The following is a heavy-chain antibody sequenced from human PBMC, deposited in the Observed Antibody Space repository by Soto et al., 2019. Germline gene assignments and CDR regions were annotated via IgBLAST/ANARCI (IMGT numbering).Heavy chain of an antibody. V-gene: IGHV1-69*05. Sequence: QVHLVQSGAEMRKPGSSVRVSCKASGGPFTNYGLNWVRQAPGQGLEWMGGVIPIFGSATYAQKFQDRVTXTXXESTTTAYLELSGLRLDDTAIYYCATRRKRFSDFYYYGMDVWGQGTTVTVSS. D-gene: IGHD3-10*01. CDR2: VIPIFGSA. J-gene: IGHJ6*02. CDR1: GGPFTNYG. CDR3: ATRRKRFSDFYYYGMDV.